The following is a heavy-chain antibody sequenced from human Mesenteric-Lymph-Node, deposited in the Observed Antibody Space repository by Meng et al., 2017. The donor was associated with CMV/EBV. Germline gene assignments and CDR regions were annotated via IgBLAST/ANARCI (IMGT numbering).Heavy chain of an antibody. V-gene: IGHV4-34*01. D-gene: IGHD3-3*01. J-gene: IGHJ4*02. CDR2: INHSGST. Sequence: SETLSLTCAVYGGSFSDYYWSWIRQPPGKGLEWIGEINHSGSTNYNPSLKSRVTISVDTSKNQFSLKLSSVTAADTAVYYCARERVDTIFGVAHYFDYWGQGTLVTVSS. CDR3: ARERVDTIFGVAHYFDY. CDR1: GGSFSDYY.